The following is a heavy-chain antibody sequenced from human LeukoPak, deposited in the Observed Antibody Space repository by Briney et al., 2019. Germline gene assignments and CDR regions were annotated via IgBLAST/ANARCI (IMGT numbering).Heavy chain of an antibody. Sequence: PSETLSLTCTVSGGSISSYYWSWIRQPPGKGLEWIGYIYYSGSTNYNPSLKSRVTISVDTSKNQFSLKLSSVTAADTAVYYCASGYSYGVYYYYGMDVWGQGTTVTVSS. V-gene: IGHV4-59*01. CDR2: IYYSGST. J-gene: IGHJ6*02. D-gene: IGHD5-18*01. CDR3: ASGYSYGVYYYYGMDV. CDR1: GGSISSYY.